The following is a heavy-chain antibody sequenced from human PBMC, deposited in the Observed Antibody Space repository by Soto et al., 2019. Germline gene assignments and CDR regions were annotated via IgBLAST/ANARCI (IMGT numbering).Heavy chain of an antibody. CDR2: KYYRSKWYN. V-gene: IGHV6-1*01. CDR1: GDSVSSNSAA. J-gene: IGHJ5*02. D-gene: IGHD3-10*01. Sequence: QVQLQQSGPGLVKHSQTLSLTCAISGDSVSSNSAAWNWIRQSPSRGLEWLGRKYYRSKWYNDYAVSVESPITINPDTSKNQFCLQLNSLTPEDTAVYYCARSHMWFGEGSPGASWCDPWGQGTLVTVSS. CDR3: ARSHMWFGEGSPGASWCDP.